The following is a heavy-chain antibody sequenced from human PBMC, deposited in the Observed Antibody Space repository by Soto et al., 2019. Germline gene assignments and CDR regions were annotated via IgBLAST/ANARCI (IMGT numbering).Heavy chain of an antibody. CDR3: ARDSGYGMDV. J-gene: IGHJ6*02. Sequence: PGGSLRLSCAASGFTFSSDTISWVRQAPGKGPEWLSYISGTSSTIYYAHSVKGRFTISRDNAKNSLYLQMDSLRDEDTALYYCARDSGYGMDVWGQGTTVTVS. CDR2: ISGTSSTI. CDR1: GFTFSSDT. D-gene: IGHD3-10*01. V-gene: IGHV3-48*02.